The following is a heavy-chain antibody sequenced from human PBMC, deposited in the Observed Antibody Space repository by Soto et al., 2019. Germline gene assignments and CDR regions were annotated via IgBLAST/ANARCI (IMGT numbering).Heavy chain of an antibody. CDR2: IYYSGST. CDR1: GGSXSSSSYY. Sequence: SETLSLTCTVSGGSXSSSSYYWGWIRQPPGKGLEWIGSIYYSGSTYYNPSLKSRVTISVDTSKNQFSLKLSSVTAADTAVYYCASEGYCSSTSCYAGGMDYYYYYGMDVWGQGTTVTVSS. CDR3: ASEGYCSSTSCYAGGMDYYYYYGMDV. V-gene: IGHV4-39*01. D-gene: IGHD2-2*01. J-gene: IGHJ6*02.